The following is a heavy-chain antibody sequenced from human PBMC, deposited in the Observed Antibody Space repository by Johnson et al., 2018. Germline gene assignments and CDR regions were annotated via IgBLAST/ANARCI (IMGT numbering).Heavy chain of an antibody. V-gene: IGHV3-21*01. CDR2: LSSSSMYT. CDR3: AREVAVTGTCAFEI. D-gene: IGHD6-19*01. Sequence: EVQLVESGGGLVKPGGSLRLSCVGSGFTFSSYSMNWVRQAPGKGLEWVSSLSSSSMYTYYADSVKGRFTISRDNAKNSLFQQMKTLRAEGTAVYYCAREVAVTGTCAFEIWGQGTMVTVAS. J-gene: IGHJ3*02. CDR1: GFTFSSYS.